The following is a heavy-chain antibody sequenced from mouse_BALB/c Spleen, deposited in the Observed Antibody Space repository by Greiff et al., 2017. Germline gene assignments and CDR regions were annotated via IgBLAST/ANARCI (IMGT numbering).Heavy chain of an antibody. CDR2: ISYSGST. CDR1: GYSITSDYA. J-gene: IGHJ4*01. Sequence: EVHLVESGPGLVKPSQSLSLTCTVTGYSITSDYAWNWIRQFPGNKLEWMGYISYSGSTSYNPSLKSRISITRDTSKNQFFLQLNSVTTEDTATYYCARRGRGKVDYWGQGTSVTVSS. CDR3: ARRGRGKVDY. V-gene: IGHV3-2*02.